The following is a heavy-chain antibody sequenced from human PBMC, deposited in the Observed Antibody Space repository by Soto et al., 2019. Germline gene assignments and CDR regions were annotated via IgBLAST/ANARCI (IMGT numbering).Heavy chain of an antibody. CDR1: GGTFSGYD. D-gene: IGHD3-10*01. J-gene: IGHJ4*02. Sequence: HSETLALACAVYGGTFSGYDWSWIRQPPGKGLEWIGEINHSGSTNYNPSLKSRVTISVDTSKNQFSLKLSSVTAADTAVYYCARDTMVRGAQHGEFDYWGQGTLVTVSS. V-gene: IGHV4-34*01. CDR2: INHSGST. CDR3: ARDTMVRGAQHGEFDY.